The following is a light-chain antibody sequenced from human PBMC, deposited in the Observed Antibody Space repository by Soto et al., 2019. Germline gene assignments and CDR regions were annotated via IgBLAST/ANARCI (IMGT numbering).Light chain of an antibody. J-gene: IGKJ4*01. CDR1: QDISNY. V-gene: IGKV1-33*01. CDR3: QQYDNLPPPT. Sequence: DIQMTQSPSSLSASVGDRVTITCQAGQDISNYLNWYQQKPGKAPKLLIYDASNLETGVPSRFSGSGSGTDFTFTISSLQPEDIATYYCQQYDNLPPPTFGGGTKVEIK. CDR2: DAS.